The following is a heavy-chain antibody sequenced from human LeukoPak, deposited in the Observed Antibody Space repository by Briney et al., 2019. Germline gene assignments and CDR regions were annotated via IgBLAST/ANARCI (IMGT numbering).Heavy chain of an antibody. J-gene: IGHJ6*03. CDR2: IGSSSSYI. CDR1: AFTFSGYS. V-gene: IGHV3-21*01. D-gene: IGHD6-13*01. CDR3: ASHPNAPAGLYYDYFMDV. Sequence: GGSLRLSCAASAFTFSGYSMNWVRQAPGKGLEWVSSIGSSSSYIYYADSVKGRFTISRDNAKNSLYLQMNSLRAEDTAVYYCASHPNAPAGLYYDYFMDVWGKRTTVTVSS.